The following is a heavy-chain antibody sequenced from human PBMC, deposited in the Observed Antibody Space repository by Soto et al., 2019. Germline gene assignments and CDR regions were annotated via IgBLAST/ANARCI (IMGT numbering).Heavy chain of an antibody. CDR2: ISGSGGST. D-gene: IGHD3-3*01. V-gene: IGHV3-23*01. J-gene: IGHJ6*02. CDR1: GFTFSSYA. Sequence: GGSLRLSCAASGFTFSSYAMSWVRQAPGKGLEWFSAISGSGGSTYYADSVKGRFTISRDNSKNTLYLQMNSLRAEDTAVYYCAKEETYYDFWSGYPQVWGQGTTVTVSS. CDR3: AKEETYYDFWSGYPQV.